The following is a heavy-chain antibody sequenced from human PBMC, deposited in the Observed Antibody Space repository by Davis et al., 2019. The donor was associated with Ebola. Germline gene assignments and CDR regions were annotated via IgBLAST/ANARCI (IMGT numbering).Heavy chain of an antibody. CDR1: GFTFSSYG. CDR2: IRYDGSKK. Sequence: GESLKISCAASGFTFSSYGMHWVRQAPGKGLEWVAFIRYDGSKKYYADAVKGRFTISRDNSKNTLFLQMNSLRAEDTAVYYCARVYYDILTGLRATYTFDYWGQGTLVTVSS. CDR3: ARVYYDILTGLRATYTFDY. V-gene: IGHV3-30*02. J-gene: IGHJ4*02. D-gene: IGHD3-9*01.